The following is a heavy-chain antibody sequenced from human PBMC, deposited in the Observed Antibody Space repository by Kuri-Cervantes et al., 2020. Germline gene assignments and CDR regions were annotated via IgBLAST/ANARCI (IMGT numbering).Heavy chain of an antibody. V-gene: IGHV3-30-3*01. J-gene: IGHJ4*02. CDR1: GFTFSSYA. CDR3: VCVVDSGYEMGTFDY. CDR2: ISYDGSNK. Sequence: GESLKISCAASGFTFSSYAMHWVRQAPGKGLEWMAVISYDGSNKYYADSVKGRFTISRDNSKNTLYLQMNSLRAEDTAVYYCVCVVDSGYEMGTFDYWDQGTLVTVSS. D-gene: IGHD5-12*01.